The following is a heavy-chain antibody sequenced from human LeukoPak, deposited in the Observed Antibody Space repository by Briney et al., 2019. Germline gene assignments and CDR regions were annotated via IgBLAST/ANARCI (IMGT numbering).Heavy chain of an antibody. CDR1: GGSISSDY. CDR3: ARGPRVSGTANFDY. CDR2: IYTSGST. J-gene: IGHJ4*02. D-gene: IGHD1-20*01. Sequence: NPSETLSLTCTVSGGSISSDYWSWIRQPAGKGLEWIGRIYTSGSTDYNPSLKSRATMSVDTSKNQFSLELTSVTAADTAIYYCARGPRVSGTANFDYWGQGTLVTVSS. V-gene: IGHV4-4*07.